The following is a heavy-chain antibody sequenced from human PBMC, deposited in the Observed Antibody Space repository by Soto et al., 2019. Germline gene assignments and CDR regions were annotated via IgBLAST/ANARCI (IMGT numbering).Heavy chain of an antibody. CDR3: AKLTVTLTKGYMDV. Sequence: GGSLRLSCAASGFTFSSYAVSWVRQAPGKGLEWVSAISGSGGSTYYADSVKGRFTISRDNSKNTLYLQMNSLRAEDTAVYYCAKLTVTLTKGYMDVWGKGTTVTVSS. CDR2: ISGSGGST. J-gene: IGHJ6*03. D-gene: IGHD4-17*01. V-gene: IGHV3-23*01. CDR1: GFTFSSYA.